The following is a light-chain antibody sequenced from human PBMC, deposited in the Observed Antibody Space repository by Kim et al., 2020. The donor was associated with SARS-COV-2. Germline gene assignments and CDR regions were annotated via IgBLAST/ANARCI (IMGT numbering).Light chain of an antibody. CDR1: QDIKNY. CDR3: QKYNSAPWT. V-gene: IGKV1-27*01. J-gene: IGKJ1*01. CDR2: AAS. Sequence: DIKMAQSPSPLSASVGDRVTITCRASQDIKNYLAWYRQKPGKVPEVLIYAASILQSGVPSRISGSGSGTDFTLTINSLQPEDVATYYCQKYNSAPWTFGQGTKVDIK.